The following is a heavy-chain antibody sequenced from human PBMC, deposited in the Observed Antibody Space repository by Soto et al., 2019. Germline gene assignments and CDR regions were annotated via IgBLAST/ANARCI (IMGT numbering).Heavy chain of an antibody. D-gene: IGHD6-6*01. J-gene: IGHJ4*02. V-gene: IGHV1-18*01. CDR1: GYSFTRFG. Sequence: QVQLLQSGAEVKKPGASVRVSCKASGYSFTRFGISWVRQAPGQGLEWVGRISTYNGNTKYAQKLEGRVTVSTDTSTSTGDMEQRSLRSDDTAVYYCARDPQYRTSPQVFDYWGQGTLLTVSS. CDR3: ARDPQYRTSPQVFDY. CDR2: ISTYNGNT.